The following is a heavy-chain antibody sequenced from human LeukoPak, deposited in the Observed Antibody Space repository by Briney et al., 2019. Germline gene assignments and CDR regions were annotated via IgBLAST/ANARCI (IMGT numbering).Heavy chain of an antibody. CDR1: GFTFSSYG. D-gene: IGHD2/OR15-2a*01. CDR3: ARAGNIRFDY. CDR2: IRYDGSNK. Sequence: GGSLRLSCAASGFTFSSYGMHWVRQAPGKGLEWVAFIRYDGSNKYYADSVKGRFTISRDNSKNTLYLQMNSLRAEDTAVYYCARAGNIRFDYWGQGTLVTVSS. V-gene: IGHV3-30*02. J-gene: IGHJ4*02.